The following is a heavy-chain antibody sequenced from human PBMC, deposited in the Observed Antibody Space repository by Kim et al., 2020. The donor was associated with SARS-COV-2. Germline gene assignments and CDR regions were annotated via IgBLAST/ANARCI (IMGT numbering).Heavy chain of an antibody. V-gene: IGHV3-23*03. CDR3: AKVRGYGNGWYHFDY. CDR1: GFTFSSYA. Sequence: GGSLRLSCAASGFTFSSYAMSWVRQAPGKGLEWVSLIGYRGISTYYADSVKGRFTISRDNSKNTLYLQMDSLRAEDTAVYYCAKVRGYGNGWYHFDYWGQGTLVTVSS. D-gene: IGHD6-19*01. CDR2: IGYRGIST. J-gene: IGHJ4*02.